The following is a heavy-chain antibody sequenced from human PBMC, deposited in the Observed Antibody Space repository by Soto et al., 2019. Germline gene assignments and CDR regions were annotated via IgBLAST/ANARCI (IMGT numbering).Heavy chain of an antibody. Sequence: QVQLQESGPGLVKPSGTLSLTCAVSGGSISSSNWWSWVRQPPGKGLAWIGEIYHSGSTNYNPSLKSRVTISVDKSKNQFSLKLSSVTAADTAVYYCARVRTDYYGDYEYYFDYWGQGTLVTVSS. V-gene: IGHV4-4*02. CDR3: ARVRTDYYGDYEYYFDY. D-gene: IGHD4-17*01. CDR2: IYHSGST. J-gene: IGHJ4*02. CDR1: GGSISSSNW.